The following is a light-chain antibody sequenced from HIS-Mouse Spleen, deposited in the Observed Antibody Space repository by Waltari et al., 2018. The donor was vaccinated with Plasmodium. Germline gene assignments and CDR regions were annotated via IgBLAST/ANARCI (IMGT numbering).Light chain of an antibody. CDR3: QQSYSTPWT. Sequence: IQMTQSPSSLSASVGDRVTITCRASQSISSYLNWYQQKPGKAPKLLIHAASSLQSGVPSRFSGSGSGTDFTLTISSLQPEDFATYYCQQSYSTPWTFGQGTKVEIK. J-gene: IGKJ1*01. V-gene: IGKV1-39*01. CDR1: QSISSY. CDR2: AAS.